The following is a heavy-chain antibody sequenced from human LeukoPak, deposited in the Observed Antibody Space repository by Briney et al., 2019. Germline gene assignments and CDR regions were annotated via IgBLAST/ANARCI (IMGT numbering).Heavy chain of an antibody. J-gene: IGHJ6*03. CDR3: ARASSGYSGYGPGSYYYYMDV. CDR2: INHSGST. Sequence: PSETLSLTCTVSGGSISSYYWSRIRQPAGKGLEWIGRINHSGSTNYNPSLKSRVTISVDTSKNQFSLKLSSVTAADTAVYYCARASSGYSGYGPGSYYYYMDVWGKGTTVTVSS. D-gene: IGHD5-12*01. V-gene: IGHV4-4*07. CDR1: GGSISSYY.